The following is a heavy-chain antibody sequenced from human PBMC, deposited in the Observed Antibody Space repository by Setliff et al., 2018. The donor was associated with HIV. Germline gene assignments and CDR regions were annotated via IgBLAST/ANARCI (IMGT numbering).Heavy chain of an antibody. CDR3: ARDLGAVAGYYFDY. D-gene: IGHD6-19*01. V-gene: IGHV4-61*02. CDR1: GGSISSSGYY. CDR2: IYTSGST. J-gene: IGHJ4*02. Sequence: SETLSLTCTVSGGSISSSGYYWSWIRQPAGKGLEWIGRIYTSGSTNYNPSLKSRVTISVDTSKNQFSLKLSSVTAADTAVYYCARDLGAVAGYYFDYWGQGTLVTVSS.